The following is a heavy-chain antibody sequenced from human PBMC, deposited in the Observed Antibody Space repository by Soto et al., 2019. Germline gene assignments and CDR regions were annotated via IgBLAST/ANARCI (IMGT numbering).Heavy chain of an antibody. CDR2: IYYSGST. Sequence: SETLSLTCTVSGGSISSSSYYWGWIRQPPGKGLEWIGSIYYSGSTYYNPSLKSRVTISVDTSKNQFSLKLSSVTAAGTAVYYCARFLANWFDPWGQGTLVTVSS. V-gene: IGHV4-39*01. J-gene: IGHJ5*02. CDR1: GGSISSSSYY. CDR3: ARFLANWFDP.